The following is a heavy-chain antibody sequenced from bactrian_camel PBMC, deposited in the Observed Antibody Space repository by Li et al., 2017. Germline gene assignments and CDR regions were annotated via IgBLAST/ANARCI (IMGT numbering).Heavy chain of an antibody. Sequence: LVESGGDSVQAGGSLRLSCLVSGFTVNTYCMGWFRGSERAGVAAIDHDGTTWYRDSVKDRFTISKDNAKNTLYLQMNSLKSEDTAMYYCAADNIYCGTGFAYWGQGTQVTVS. CDR1: GFTVNTYC. V-gene: IGHV3S67*01. D-gene: IGHD7*01. J-gene: IGHJ4*01. CDR2: IDHDGTT. CDR3: AADNIYCGTGFAY.